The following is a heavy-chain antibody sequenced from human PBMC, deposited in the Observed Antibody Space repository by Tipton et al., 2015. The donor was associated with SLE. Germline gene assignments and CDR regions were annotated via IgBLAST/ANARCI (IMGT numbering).Heavy chain of an antibody. CDR3: ATNTAYYYYYYMDV. V-gene: IGHV4-39*07. CDR1: GDSISSSSYY. CDR2: VYYTGNT. D-gene: IGHD2/OR15-2a*01. Sequence: TLSLTCTVSGDSISSSSYYWGWIRQPPGKGLEWVGTVYYTGNTFYNPSLKSRLTISVDTSKNQFSLKLSSVTAADTAVYYCATNTAYYYYYYMDVWGKGTTVTVSS. J-gene: IGHJ6*03.